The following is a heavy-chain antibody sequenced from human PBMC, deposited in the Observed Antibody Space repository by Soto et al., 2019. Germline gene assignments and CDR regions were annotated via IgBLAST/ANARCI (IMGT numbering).Heavy chain of an antibody. Sequence: GGSLRLSCAASGFTFSSYEMNWVRQAPGKTLEWVSYISSAGDSSYYADSVKSRFTISRDNAKNSLYLQMNSLRVEDTAVYYCARVYCSTTTCHVQAFDSWGQGTLVTVSS. CDR3: ARVYCSTTTCHVQAFDS. V-gene: IGHV3-48*03. J-gene: IGHJ4*02. CDR2: ISSAGDSS. CDR1: GFTFSSYE. D-gene: IGHD2-2*01.